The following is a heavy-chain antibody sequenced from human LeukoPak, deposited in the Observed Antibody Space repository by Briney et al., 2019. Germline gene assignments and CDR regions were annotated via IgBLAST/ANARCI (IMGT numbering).Heavy chain of an antibody. Sequence: GGSLRLSCAASGFTFDDYGMSWVRQAPGKGLEWVSSISSSSSYINYADSVKGRFTISRDNSKNTLYLQMNSLRAEDTAVYYCAKVYSSSWWFDYWGQGTLVTVSS. D-gene: IGHD6-13*01. V-gene: IGHV3-23*01. CDR3: AKVYSSSWWFDY. J-gene: IGHJ4*02. CDR2: ISSSSSYI. CDR1: GFTFDDYG.